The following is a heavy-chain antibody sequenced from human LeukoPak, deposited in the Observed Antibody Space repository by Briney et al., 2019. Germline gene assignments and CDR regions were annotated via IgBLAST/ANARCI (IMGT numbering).Heavy chain of an antibody. CDR1: GYTFTGYY. D-gene: IGHD3-22*01. J-gene: IGHJ5*02. CDR2: INPNGGVT. CDR3: ARNYYESSGYPNWFDP. Sequence: ASVKVSFKASGYTFTGYYIHWVRQAPGQGLEWMGWINPNGGVTNYAQKFQGRVTMTRDTSISTAYMEVSRLRSDDTAVYYCARNYYESSGYPNWFDPWGQGTLVTVSS. V-gene: IGHV1-2*02.